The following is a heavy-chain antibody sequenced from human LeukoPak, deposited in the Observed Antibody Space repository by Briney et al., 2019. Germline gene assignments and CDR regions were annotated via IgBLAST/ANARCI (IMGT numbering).Heavy chain of an antibody. J-gene: IGHJ6*02. CDR1: GGTFRSYA. V-gene: IGHV1-69*04. Sequence: SVKVSCKASGGTFRSYAISWVRPAPGQGLEWMGRIIPILGIANYAQKFQGRVTITADKSTSTAYMELSSLRSEDTAVYYCARWARVVVVPAAITHNYYYYGMDVWGQGTTVTVSS. CDR2: IIPILGIA. CDR3: ARWARVVVVPAAITHNYYYYGMDV. D-gene: IGHD2-2*01.